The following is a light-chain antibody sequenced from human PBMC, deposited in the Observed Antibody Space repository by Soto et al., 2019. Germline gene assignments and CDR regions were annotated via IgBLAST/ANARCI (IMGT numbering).Light chain of an antibody. J-gene: IGKJ2*01. V-gene: IGKV3-15*01. CDR1: QTIYSN. CDR2: RAS. Sequence: IVMTQSPATLSVSPGERATLSCRAGQTIYSNVAWYQQRPGQAPRLLIYRASTRATGVPARFSGSGSGTEFTLTISGLQSEDFAVYYCQQRSNWPPTFGQGTNLEIK. CDR3: QQRSNWPPT.